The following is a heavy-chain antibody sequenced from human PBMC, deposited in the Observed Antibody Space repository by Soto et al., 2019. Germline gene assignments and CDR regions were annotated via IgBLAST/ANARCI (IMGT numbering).Heavy chain of an antibody. J-gene: IGHJ4*02. CDR1: GGSFSEYV. CDR3: ARGLISGSHYSGGWYYFDS. CDR2: INHSGSA. Sequence: PSEALSLSWDGYGGSFSEYVWTWSPQSPGKGLQWIVKINHSGSANSNPSLKSRVTISVHTSSSQFSLELSSVTAADTAVYYCARGLISGSHYSGGWYYFDSWGQGTQVTVS. V-gene: IGHV4-34*01. D-gene: IGHD1-26*01.